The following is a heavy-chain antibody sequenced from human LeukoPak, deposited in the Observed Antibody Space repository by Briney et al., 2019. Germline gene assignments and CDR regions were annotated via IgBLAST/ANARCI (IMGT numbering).Heavy chain of an antibody. D-gene: IGHD2-2*01. J-gene: IGHJ4*02. CDR1: GFTFSSYG. Sequence: SGGSLRLSCVASGFTFSSYGMHWVRQAPGKGLEWVAVIWYDGSNKNYADSVKGRFTISRDNSKNTLYLQMNSLRAEDTAVYYCAKDSNESLDYWGQGTLVTVSS. CDR3: AKDSNESLDY. CDR2: IWYDGSNK. V-gene: IGHV3-33*06.